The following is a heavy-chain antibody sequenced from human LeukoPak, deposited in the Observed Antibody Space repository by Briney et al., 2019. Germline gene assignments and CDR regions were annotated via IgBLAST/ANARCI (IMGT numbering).Heavy chain of an antibody. D-gene: IGHD5-24*01. J-gene: IGHJ3*02. CDR1: GGTFSSYA. V-gene: IGHV1-18*01. CDR2: ISAYNGNT. Sequence: ASVTVSCTASGGTFSSYAISWVRQAPGQGLEWMGWISAYNGNTNYAQKLQGRVTMTTDTSTSTAYMELRSLRSDDTAVYYCARGGTRRDGYRDAFDIWGQGTMVTVSS. CDR3: ARGGTRRDGYRDAFDI.